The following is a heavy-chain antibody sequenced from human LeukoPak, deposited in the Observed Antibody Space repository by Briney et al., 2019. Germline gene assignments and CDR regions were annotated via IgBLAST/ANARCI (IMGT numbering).Heavy chain of an antibody. V-gene: IGHV3-53*01. CDR3: ATCSRPSGDHFES. D-gene: IGHD2-21*02. J-gene: IGHJ4*02. CDR1: GFTASSTY. CDR2: IYIGGYI. Sequence: PGGSLRLSCAASGFTASSTYMNWVRQAPGKGLEWVSVIYIGGYIYYADSVKGRFTISRDNSKNTLYLQMDSLRAEDTAIYYCATCSRPSGDHFESWGQASLPTVSS.